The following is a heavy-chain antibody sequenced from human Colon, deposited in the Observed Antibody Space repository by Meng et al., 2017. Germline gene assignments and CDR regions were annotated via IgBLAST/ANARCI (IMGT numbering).Heavy chain of an antibody. CDR2: IYHSGST. V-gene: IGHV4-4*02. Sequence: QVRRRGAGPGLVKPSGTLSLTCAVSGDSIRSSNWWSWVRQPPGRGLEWIGEIYHSGSTNYNPSLKNRLSLTVDKSKNQFSLTLHSVTAADTAVYYCARVIYASGNMAHLDCWGQGTLVTVSS. CDR3: ARVIYASGNMAHLDC. D-gene: IGHD3-10*01. J-gene: IGHJ4*02. CDR1: GDSIRSSNW.